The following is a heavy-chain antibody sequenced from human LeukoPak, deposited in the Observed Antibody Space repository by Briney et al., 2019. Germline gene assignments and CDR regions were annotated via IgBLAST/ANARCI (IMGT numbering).Heavy chain of an antibody. D-gene: IGHD2-2*01. J-gene: IGHJ5*02. CDR3: ARGYCSSTSCFSFWFDP. CDR2: IYTSGST. CDR1: GGSISSGSYY. V-gene: IGHV4-61*02. Sequence: SETLSLTCTVSGGSISSGSYYWSWIRQPAGKGLEWIGRIYTSGSTNYNPSPKSRVTISVDTSRNQFSLKLSSVTAADTAVYYCARGYCSSTSCFSFWFDPWGQGTLVTVSS.